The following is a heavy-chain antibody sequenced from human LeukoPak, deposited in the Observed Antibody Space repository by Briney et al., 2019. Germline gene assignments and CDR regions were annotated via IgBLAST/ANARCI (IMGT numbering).Heavy chain of an antibody. CDR2: INPSGGST. D-gene: IGHD3-9*01. V-gene: IGHV1-46*01. Sequence: PGGSLRLSCAASGFTFSTYAMHWVRQAPGKGLEWMGIINPSGGSTNYAQKLQGRVTMTTDTSTSTAYMELRSLRSDDTAVYYCAREGARRYFDWLPGDDIWGQGTMVTVSS. J-gene: IGHJ3*02. CDR3: AREGARRYFDWLPGDDI. CDR1: GFTFSTYA.